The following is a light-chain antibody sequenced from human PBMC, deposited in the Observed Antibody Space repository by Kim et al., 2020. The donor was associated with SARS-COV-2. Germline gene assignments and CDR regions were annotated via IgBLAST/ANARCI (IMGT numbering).Light chain of an antibody. CDR3: VSSASDRYWV. CDR2: DVT. CDR1: SSDLGGYNS. J-gene: IGLJ3*02. Sequence: QSALTQPASVSGSPGRSVAISCSGISSDLGGYNSVSWYQQYPGKAPKLVISDVTQRPSGVSVRFSGSKSGNTASLVISGLRPEDEADYYCVSSASDRYWVFGGGTQLTVL. V-gene: IGLV2-14*03.